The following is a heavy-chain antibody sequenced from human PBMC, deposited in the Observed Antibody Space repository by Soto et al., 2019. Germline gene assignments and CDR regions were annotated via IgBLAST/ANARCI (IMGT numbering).Heavy chain of an antibody. J-gene: IGHJ5*02. CDR1: GYTFTSYG. CDR3: ARDLIITPHNRPYWFDP. D-gene: IGHD1-1*01. V-gene: IGHV1-18*01. CDR2: ISAYNGNT. Sequence: ASVKVSCKASGYTFTSYGISWVRQAPGQGLEWMGWISAYNGNTNYAQKLQGRVTMTTDTSTSTAYMELRSLRSDDTAVYYCARDLIITPHNRPYWFDPWGQGTLVTVSS.